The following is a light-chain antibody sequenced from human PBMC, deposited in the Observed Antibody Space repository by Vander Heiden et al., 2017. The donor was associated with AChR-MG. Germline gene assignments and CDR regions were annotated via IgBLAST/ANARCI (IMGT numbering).Light chain of an antibody. J-gene: IGLJ2*01. CDR1: SSDVGGYNY. V-gene: IGLV2-11*01. CDR3: CSYAGSYTVV. CDR2: DVS. Sequence: QSLLTQLRLVFGSPGRSVTISCTGTSSDVGGYNYVSWYQHHPAKAPKLMIYDVSKRPSGVPDRFSGSKSGNTASLTISGLQAEDEADYYCCSYAGSYTVVFGGGTKLTVL.